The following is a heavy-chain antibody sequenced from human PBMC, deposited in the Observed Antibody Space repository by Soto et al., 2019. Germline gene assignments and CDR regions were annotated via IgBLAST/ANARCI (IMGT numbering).Heavy chain of an antibody. Sequence: GGALRLSCAAAGFTFGWYDIHWVRQATGKGLEWVSAIGTAGDTYSPDSVKGRFTISREIAKKSLYLQMNSLRAGDTAVHYCAKEYERWLHPPGSSFDYWGQGT. CDR2: IGTAGDT. CDR3: AKEYERWLHPPGSSFDY. V-gene: IGHV3-13*04. J-gene: IGHJ4*02. D-gene: IGHD5-12*01. CDR1: GFTFGWYD.